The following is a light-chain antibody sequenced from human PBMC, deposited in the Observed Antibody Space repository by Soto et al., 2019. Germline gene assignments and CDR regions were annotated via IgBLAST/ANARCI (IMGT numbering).Light chain of an antibody. Sequence: DIQMTQSPSTLSASVGDRVTITCRASQSFSSWLAWYQQKPGKAPKLLIHEASSLESGVPSRFSGSGSETEFTLTISSLQPDDFATYYCQQYNSYPLTFGGGTKVEIK. V-gene: IGKV1-5*03. CDR2: EAS. CDR1: QSFSSW. J-gene: IGKJ4*01. CDR3: QQYNSYPLT.